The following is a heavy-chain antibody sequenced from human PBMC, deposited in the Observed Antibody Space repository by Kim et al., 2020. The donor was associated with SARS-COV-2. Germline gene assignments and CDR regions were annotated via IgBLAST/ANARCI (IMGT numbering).Heavy chain of an antibody. CDR2: T. J-gene: IGHJ4*02. CDR3: ARDDAMTTVLY. D-gene: IGHD4-4*01. V-gene: IGHV4-39*07. Sequence: TYYNPSLKSRVTISVDTSKNQFSLKLSSVTAADTAVYYCARDDAMTTVLYWGQGTLVTVSS.